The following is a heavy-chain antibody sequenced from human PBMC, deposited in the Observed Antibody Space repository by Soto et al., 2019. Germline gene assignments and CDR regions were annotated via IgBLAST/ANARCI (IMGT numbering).Heavy chain of an antibody. CDR3: AHRTATVTLWCDP. CDR1: GFSLTTSGVG. V-gene: IGHV2-5*02. J-gene: IGHJ5*02. Sequence: QITLKESGPTLVKPTQTLTLTCTFSGFSLTTSGVGVCWISQPPGKALEWYALIYWDDDKPYSPSLKSRLTITKDTSKKPVVLTMTNMDPADTATYFCAHRTATVTLWCDPWGQGTLVTVSS. D-gene: IGHD5-12*01. CDR2: IYWDDDK.